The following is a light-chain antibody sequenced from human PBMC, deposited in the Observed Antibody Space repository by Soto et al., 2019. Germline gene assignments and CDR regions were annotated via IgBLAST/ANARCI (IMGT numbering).Light chain of an antibody. CDR2: EVT. Sequence: QSVLTQPPSASGSPGRSVTISCTGTSSDVGGYDYVSWFQRHPGKAPKLIIYEVTKRPSGVPDRFSASKSGNTASLTVSGLQAEDEADYYCRSFVAGNNYWVFGGGTKLTVL. CDR1: SSDVGGYDY. CDR3: RSFVAGNNYWV. V-gene: IGLV2-8*01. J-gene: IGLJ3*02.